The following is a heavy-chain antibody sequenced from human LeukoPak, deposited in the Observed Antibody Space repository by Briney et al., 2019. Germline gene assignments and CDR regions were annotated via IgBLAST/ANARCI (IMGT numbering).Heavy chain of an antibody. CDR3: ARGRGAVAGYFDY. V-gene: IGHV4-34*01. J-gene: IGHJ4*02. Sequence: SETLSLICAVYGGSFSGYYWSWIRQPPGKGLEWIGEVNHSGSTNYNPSLKSRVTISVDTSKNQFSLKLSSVTAADTAVFHCARGRGAVAGYFDYWGQGALVTVSS. D-gene: IGHD6-19*01. CDR1: GGSFSGYY. CDR2: VNHSGST.